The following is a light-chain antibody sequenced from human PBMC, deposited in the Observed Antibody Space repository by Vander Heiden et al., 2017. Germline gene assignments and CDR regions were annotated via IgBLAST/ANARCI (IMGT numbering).Light chain of an antibody. J-gene: IGKJ1*01. CDR1: QSINTY. Sequence: DIQMTQSPSTLSASVGDRVTITCRASQSINTYLAWYQQKPGKAPNLLIYKASILESGVPSRFSGSGSGTEVTLTISSLQPDDFATYYCQQENSFTWTFGQRTKVEIK. CDR3: QQENSFTWT. CDR2: KAS. V-gene: IGKV1-5*03.